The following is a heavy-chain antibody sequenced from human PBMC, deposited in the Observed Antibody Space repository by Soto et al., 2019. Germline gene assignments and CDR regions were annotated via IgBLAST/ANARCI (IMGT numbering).Heavy chain of an antibody. CDR2: ISRSSTYI. J-gene: IGHJ6*02. CDR3: ARAPGAAAAGTHYYYGMDV. D-gene: IGHD6-13*01. CDR1: GFTLSSYS. Sequence: PGGSLRLSCAASGFTLSSYSMNWVRQAPGKGLEWVSSISRSSTYIYYADSVKGRFTISRDNAKNSLYLQMNSLRAEDTAVYYCARAPGAAAAGTHYYYGMDVWGQGTTVTVSS. V-gene: IGHV3-21*01.